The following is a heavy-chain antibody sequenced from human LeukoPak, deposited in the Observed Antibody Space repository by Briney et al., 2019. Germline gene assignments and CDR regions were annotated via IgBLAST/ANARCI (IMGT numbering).Heavy chain of an antibody. CDR2: MNPNSGNT. D-gene: IGHD3-3*01. CDR1: GYTFTSYD. V-gene: IGHV1-8*01. CDR3: ARGGYYDFWSGYYTVDY. J-gene: IGHJ4*02. Sequence: ASVKVSRKASGYTFTSYDINWVRQAPGQGLEWMGWMNPNSGNTGYAQKFQGRVTMTRNTSISTAYMELSSLRSEDTAVYYCARGGYYDFWSGYYTVDYWGQGTLVTVSS.